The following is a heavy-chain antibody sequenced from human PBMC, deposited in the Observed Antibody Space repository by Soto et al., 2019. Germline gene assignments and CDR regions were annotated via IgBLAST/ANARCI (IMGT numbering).Heavy chain of an antibody. J-gene: IGHJ6*02. Sequence: QVQLQESGPGLVKPSETLSLTCNVSGGSIRSYYWSWVRQPAGKPLEWIGRIYTSGSTNYNPSLKSRVSMSVDTSKNQFSLEVTSVTAADTAVYDCAREGASGFGMDVWGLGTTVTVSS. D-gene: IGHD1-26*01. V-gene: IGHV4-4*07. CDR1: GGSIRSYY. CDR3: AREGASGFGMDV. CDR2: IYTSGST.